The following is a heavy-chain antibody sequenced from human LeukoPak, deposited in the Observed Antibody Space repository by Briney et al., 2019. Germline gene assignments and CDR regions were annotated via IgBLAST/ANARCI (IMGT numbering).Heavy chain of an antibody. V-gene: IGHV1-69*01. CDR2: INPILGTT. CDR1: GGTFSSYS. CDR3: ATEKANIFDYDS. D-gene: IGHD3-16*01. J-gene: IGHJ5*02. Sequence: SVKVSCKASGGTFSSYSLSWVRQAPGQGLEWMGGINPILGTTNYAQKFQDRVTITADESTSTAYMELSSLRSEDTAVYYCATEKANIFDYDSWGQGTQVTVSS.